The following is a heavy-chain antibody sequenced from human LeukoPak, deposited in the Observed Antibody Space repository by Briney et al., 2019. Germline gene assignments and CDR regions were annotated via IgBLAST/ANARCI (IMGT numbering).Heavy chain of an antibody. V-gene: IGHV4-39*07. J-gene: IGHJ3*02. D-gene: IGHD3-22*01. Sequence: SETLSLTCTVSGGSISSSSYYGGWIRQAPGKGLEWIGTIYYSGNTYYNPSLKSRVTISLDTSKNQLFLNLNSVTAADTAVYFCAREETVSGSDAFDIWGQGTMVTVSS. CDR3: AREETVSGSDAFDI. CDR1: GGSISSSSYY. CDR2: IYYSGNT.